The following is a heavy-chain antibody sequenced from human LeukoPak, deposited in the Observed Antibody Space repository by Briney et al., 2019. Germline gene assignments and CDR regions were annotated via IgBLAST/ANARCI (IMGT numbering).Heavy chain of an antibody. CDR3: AGLQRITIFGVVI. Sequence: PGGSLRLSCAASGFTFGSYGMHWVRQAPGKGLEWVAFIRYDGSNKYYADSVKGRFTISRDNSKNTLYLQMNSLRAEDTAVYYCAGLQRITIFGVVIWGQGTMVTVSS. D-gene: IGHD3-3*01. CDR2: IRYDGSNK. J-gene: IGHJ3*02. V-gene: IGHV3-30*02. CDR1: GFTFGSYG.